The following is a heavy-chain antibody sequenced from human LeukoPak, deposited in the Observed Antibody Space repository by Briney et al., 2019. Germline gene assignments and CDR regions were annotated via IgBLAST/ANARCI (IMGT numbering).Heavy chain of an antibody. Sequence: PGGSLRLSCAASGFTFSSYAMHWVRQAPGKGLEWVAVISYDGSNKYYADSVKGRFTISRDNAENSLFLQMNSLRAEDTAVYYCATSGDYYMGYWGQGTLVTVSS. CDR3: ATSGDYYMGY. V-gene: IGHV3-30*04. D-gene: IGHD1-26*01. J-gene: IGHJ4*02. CDR2: ISYDGSNK. CDR1: GFTFSSYA.